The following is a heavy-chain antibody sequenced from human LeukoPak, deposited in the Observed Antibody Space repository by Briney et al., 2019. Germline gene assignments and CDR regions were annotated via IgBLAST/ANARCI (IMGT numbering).Heavy chain of an antibody. D-gene: IGHD5-12*01. CDR1: GFTFSSYA. V-gene: IGHV3-30-3*01. Sequence: GGSLRLSCAASGFTFSSYAMHWVRQAPGKGLEWVAVISYDGSNKYYADSVKGRFTISRDNSKNTLYLQMNSLRAEDTAVYYCARERGGYDWPNYYYGMDVWGQGTTVTVSS. CDR2: ISYDGSNK. J-gene: IGHJ6*02. CDR3: ARERGGYDWPNYYYGMDV.